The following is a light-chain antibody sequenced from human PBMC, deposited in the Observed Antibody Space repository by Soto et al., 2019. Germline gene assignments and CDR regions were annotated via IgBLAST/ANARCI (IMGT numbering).Light chain of an antibody. CDR1: QSVSRY. CDR2: DAS. CDR3: QQRSNWPIT. J-gene: IGKJ5*01. Sequence: EIVLTQSPGTLSLSPGERATLSCRASQSVSRYLAWYQQKPGQAPRLLIYDASNRATGIPARFSGSGSGTDFTLTISRLEPEDFAVYYCQQRSNWPITFCQGTRLEI. V-gene: IGKV3-11*01.